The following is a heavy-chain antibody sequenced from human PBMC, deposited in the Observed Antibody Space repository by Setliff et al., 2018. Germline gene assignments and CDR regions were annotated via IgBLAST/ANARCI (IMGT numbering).Heavy chain of an antibody. CDR2: IYYTGDP. D-gene: IGHD7-27*01. Sequence: PSETLSLTCTVSGGSLRGNAIFWGWIRQPPGKGLEWIGSIYYTGDPYYNPSLKSRVTISVDTSKNQVSLKLTSVTVADTAVYYCARDYWGSLDYWGQGILVTVSS. J-gene: IGHJ4*02. CDR1: GGSLRGNAIF. V-gene: IGHV4-39*02. CDR3: ARDYWGSLDY.